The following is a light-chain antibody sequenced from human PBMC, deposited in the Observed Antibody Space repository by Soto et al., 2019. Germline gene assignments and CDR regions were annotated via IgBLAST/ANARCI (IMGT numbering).Light chain of an antibody. CDR2: EVD. CDR1: SSDVGGYNF. V-gene: IGLV2-14*01. J-gene: IGLJ2*01. Sequence: QSALTQPASLSESLGQSITISCTGTSSDVGGYNFVSWYQQHPGQAPKLMIYEVDNRPSGVSNRFSGFKSGNTASLTISGLQAEEEADYYCSSYSSRTTVIFGGGTKLTVL. CDR3: SSYSSRTTVI.